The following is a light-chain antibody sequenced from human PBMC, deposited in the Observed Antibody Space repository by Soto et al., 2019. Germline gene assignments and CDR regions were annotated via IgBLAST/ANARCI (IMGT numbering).Light chain of an antibody. Sequence: EIVLTQSPATLSLSPGERVTLSCRASQSVSTSNLAWYQQRPGQAPRLLIYGASRRATGIPDRFSGSGSGTDFTLTISRLEPEDLAVYYCQQYDNSVWTFGQGTKV. CDR3: QQYDNSVWT. CDR1: QSVSTSN. J-gene: IGKJ1*01. CDR2: GAS. V-gene: IGKV3-20*01.